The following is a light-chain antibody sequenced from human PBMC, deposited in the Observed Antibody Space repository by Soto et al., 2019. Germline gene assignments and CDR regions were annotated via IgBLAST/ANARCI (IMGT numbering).Light chain of an antibody. Sequence: DIQMTQSPSSLSASVGDRVTITCQTSQDISNYLNWYQQKPGKAPKLLIYDASNLETGVPSRFSGSGSGTECTFTLSSLQPEDFETYYCQQYDILPLFGQGTKVEIK. CDR3: QQYDILPL. CDR1: QDISNY. CDR2: DAS. V-gene: IGKV1-33*01. J-gene: IGKJ2*01.